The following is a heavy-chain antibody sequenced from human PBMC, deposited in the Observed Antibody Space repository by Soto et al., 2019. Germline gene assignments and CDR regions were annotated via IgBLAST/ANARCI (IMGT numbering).Heavy chain of an antibody. D-gene: IGHD1-1*01. Sequence: QLQLQESGPGLVKPSETLSLTCTVSGGSISSTTDYWGWIRQPPGKGLEWIGSIYRSGSTYYNPSLKSRVTIPVDTSNDQFSLRLSSVTAADTAVYYCARPTEPGTSDAFDIWGQGTKVTV. J-gene: IGHJ3*02. V-gene: IGHV4-39*01. CDR1: GGSISSTTDY. CDR2: IYRSGST. CDR3: ARPTEPGTSDAFDI.